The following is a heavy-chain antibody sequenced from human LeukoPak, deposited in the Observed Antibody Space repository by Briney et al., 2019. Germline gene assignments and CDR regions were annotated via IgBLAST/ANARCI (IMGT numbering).Heavy chain of an antibody. V-gene: IGHV5-51*01. J-gene: IGHJ6*02. D-gene: IGHD2-15*01. CDR2: IYPGDSDT. CDR1: GYSFTSYW. CDR3: ASTSICSGGSCYSDEYYYGMDV. Sequence: GESLKISCKGSGYSFTSYWIGWVRQMPGKGLEWMGIIYPGDSDTRYSPSFQGQVTISADKSISTAYLQWSSLKASDTAMYYCASTSICSGGSCYSDEYYYGMDVWGQGTTVTVSS.